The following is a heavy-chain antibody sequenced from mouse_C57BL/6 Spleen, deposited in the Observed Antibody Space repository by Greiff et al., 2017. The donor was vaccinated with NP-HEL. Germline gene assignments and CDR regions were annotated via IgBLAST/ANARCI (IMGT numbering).Heavy chain of an antibody. Sequence: EVKLMESGGGLVQPGESLKLSCESNEYEFPSHDMSWVRKTPEKRLELVAAINSDGGSTYYPDTMERRFIISRDNTKKTLYLQMSSLRSEDTALYDCARRSYYYGSSSGWYFDVWGTGTTVTVSS. D-gene: IGHD1-1*01. CDR1: EYEFPSHD. J-gene: IGHJ1*03. CDR2: INSDGGST. V-gene: IGHV5-2*01. CDR3: ARRSYYYGSSSGWYFDV.